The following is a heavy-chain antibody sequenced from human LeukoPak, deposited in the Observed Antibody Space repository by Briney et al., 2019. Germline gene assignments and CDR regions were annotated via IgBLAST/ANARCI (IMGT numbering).Heavy chain of an antibody. CDR1: GFTFRSYA. V-gene: IGHV3-30*04. D-gene: IGHD1-26*01. CDR3: ARAPALEGASKAYFEY. CDR2: ISYDGSNK. J-gene: IGHJ4*02. Sequence: GGSLRLSCAGSGFTFRSYAMHWVRQAPGKGLEWVAVISYDGSNKYCADSGRFTISRDNSKNTLYLQMNSLRAEDTAAYYCARAPALEGASKAYFEYWGQGTLVTVSS.